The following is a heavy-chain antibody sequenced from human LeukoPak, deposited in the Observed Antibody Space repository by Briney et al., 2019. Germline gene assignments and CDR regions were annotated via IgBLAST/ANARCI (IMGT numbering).Heavy chain of an antibody. V-gene: IGHV3-21*01. D-gene: IGHD3/OR15-3a*01. J-gene: IGHJ4*02. CDR2: ISSSSYI. CDR3: ARVPSSGWTGGFDY. CDR1: GFTFSSYS. Sequence: GGSLRLSCAASGFTFSSYSMNWVRQAPGKGLEWVSSISSSSYIYYADSVKGRFTISRDNAKNSLYLQMNSLRAEDTAVYYCARVPSSGWTGGFDYWGQGTLVTVSS.